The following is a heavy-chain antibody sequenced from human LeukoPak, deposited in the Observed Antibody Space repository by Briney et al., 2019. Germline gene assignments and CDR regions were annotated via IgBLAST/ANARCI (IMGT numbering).Heavy chain of an antibody. V-gene: IGHV3-74*01. CDR3: ARAGGGTYGYFEY. Sequence: GGSLRLSCAASGLTLSGYWMHWVRQAPGKGLVWVSRINGDASSTIYTDSVKGRFTISRDNAKSTLYLQMDSLRLEGTAVYYGARAGGGTYGYFEYRGQGALVTVSS. J-gene: IGHJ4*02. CDR1: GLTLSGYW. CDR2: INGDASST. D-gene: IGHD5-18*01.